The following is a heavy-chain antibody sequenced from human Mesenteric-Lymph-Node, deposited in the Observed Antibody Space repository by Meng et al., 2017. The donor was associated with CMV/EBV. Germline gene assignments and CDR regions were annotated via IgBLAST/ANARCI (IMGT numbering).Heavy chain of an antibody. J-gene: IGHJ6*04. CDR2: IYDSRST. Sequence: SKTLSFTCTVPGGPFSRYYWSWIRQPPGKGLEWLGYIYDSRSTDYKPTLKSRVTISVYTAKNQFSLNLSSVTAADTAVYYCARDIDSSGYGYYGMDVWGKGTTVTVSS. D-gene: IGHD3-22*01. CDR1: GGPFSRYY. CDR3: ARDIDSSGYGYYGMDV. V-gene: IGHV4-59*13.